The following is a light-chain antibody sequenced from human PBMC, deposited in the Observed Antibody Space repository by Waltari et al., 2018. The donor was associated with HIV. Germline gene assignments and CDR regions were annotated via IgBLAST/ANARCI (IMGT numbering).Light chain of an antibody. CDR2: KDR. Sequence: SYGLTQPPSVSVSPGQTATITRSGDASPKQYAYWYQQKPGQAPVMVIYKDRERPSGIPERFSGSSSATTVTLTISGVQAADEADYYCQSSDISGNYWVFGGGTKLTVL. CDR3: QSSDISGNYWV. CDR1: ASPKQY. V-gene: IGLV3-25*03. J-gene: IGLJ3*02.